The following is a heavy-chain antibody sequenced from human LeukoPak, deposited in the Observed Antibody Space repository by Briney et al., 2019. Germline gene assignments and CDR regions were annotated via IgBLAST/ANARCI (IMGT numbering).Heavy chain of an antibody. CDR1: GYTFTSYD. CDR3: ARLTYYDFWSGYNYAFDI. Sequence: ASVKVSCKASGYTFTSYDINWVRQATGQGLEWMGWMNPNSGNTGYAQKFQGRVTMTRDTSISTAYMELSRLRSDDTAVYYCARLTYYDFWSGYNYAFDIWGQGTMVTVSS. V-gene: IGHV1-8*01. D-gene: IGHD3-3*01. J-gene: IGHJ3*02. CDR2: MNPNSGNT.